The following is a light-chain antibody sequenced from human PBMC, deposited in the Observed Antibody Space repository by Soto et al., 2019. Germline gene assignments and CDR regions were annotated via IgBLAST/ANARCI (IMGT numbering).Light chain of an antibody. V-gene: IGLV3-21*02. J-gene: IGLJ3*02. CDR2: HDR. CDR1: NIGTKS. Sequence: SYELTQPPSVSVAPGQTATLTCGGNNIGTKSVHWYQQKPGQAPVLVVFHDRDRPSGIPDRFSGSHSGNTATLNISRVEAGDEADYYCQVWDDNSDHTGVFGVGTQLTVL. CDR3: QVWDDNSDHTGV.